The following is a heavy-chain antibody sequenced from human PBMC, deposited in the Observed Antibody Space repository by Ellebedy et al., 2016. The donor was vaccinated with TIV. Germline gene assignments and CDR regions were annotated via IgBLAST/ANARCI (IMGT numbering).Heavy chain of an antibody. CDR2: ISYDGSNK. V-gene: IGHV3-30*04. J-gene: IGHJ4*02. CDR3: ARESSGYY. CDR1: GFTFSSYA. D-gene: IGHD3-22*01. Sequence: GESLKISXAASGFTFSSYAMHWVRQAPGKGLEWVAIISYDGSNKYYGDSVKGRFTISRDNAKNSLYLQMNSLRAEDTAVYYCARESSGYYWGQGTLVTVSS.